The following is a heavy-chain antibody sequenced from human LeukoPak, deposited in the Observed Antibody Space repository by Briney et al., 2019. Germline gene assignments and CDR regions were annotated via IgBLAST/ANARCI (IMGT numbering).Heavy chain of an antibody. V-gene: IGHV3-33*01. D-gene: IGHD3-22*01. Sequence: GGSLRLSCAASGFTFSSYGMHWVRQAPGKGLEWVAVIWYDGSNKYYADSVKGRFTISRDNSKNTLYLQMNSLRAEDTAVYYCARGGRSVYYDSSGYCGQHLYYFDYWGQGILVTVSS. CDR1: GFTFSSYG. CDR3: ARGGRSVYYDSSGYCGQHLYYFDY. CDR2: IWYDGSNK. J-gene: IGHJ4*02.